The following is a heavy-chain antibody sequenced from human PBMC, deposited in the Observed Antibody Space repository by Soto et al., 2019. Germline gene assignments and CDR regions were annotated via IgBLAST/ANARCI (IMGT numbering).Heavy chain of an antibody. CDR2: IIPIFGTA. J-gene: IGHJ6*02. Sequence: SVKVSCKASGGTFSSYAMSWVRQAPGQGLEWMGGIIPIFGTANYAQKFQGRVTITADKSTSTAYMELSSLRSEDTAVYYCARENTMVRGVIISDYYYGMDVWGQGTTVTVSS. CDR3: ARENTMVRGVIISDYYYGMDV. V-gene: IGHV1-69*06. D-gene: IGHD3-10*01. CDR1: GGTFSSYA.